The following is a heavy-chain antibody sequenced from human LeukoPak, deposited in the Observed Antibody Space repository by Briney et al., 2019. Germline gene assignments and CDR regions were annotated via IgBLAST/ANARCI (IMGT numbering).Heavy chain of an antibody. CDR2: MNAESGHT. CDR1: GYTFTSYH. CDR3: AKRSGVVVPAAPDY. J-gene: IGHJ4*02. D-gene: IGHD2-2*01. Sequence: ASVKVSCKASGYTFTSYHIDWVRRAPGQGPEWMGWMNAESGHTGYAQNLEGRVSMTRDTSTNTAYMELRSLRSEDTAVYFCAKRSGVVVPAAPDYWGQGTLVTVSS. V-gene: IGHV1-8*01.